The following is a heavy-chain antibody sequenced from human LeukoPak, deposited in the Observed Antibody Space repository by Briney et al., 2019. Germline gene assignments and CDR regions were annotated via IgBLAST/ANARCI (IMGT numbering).Heavy chain of an antibody. Sequence: GGSLRLSCAASGFTFSSYAMSWVRQAPGKGLEWVSAISGSGGSTYYADPVKGRFTVSRDNSKNTLYLQMNSLRAEDTAVYYCAKSREGWRWFGELSPYYCYYYGMDVWGKGTTVTVSS. J-gene: IGHJ6*04. V-gene: IGHV3-23*01. CDR3: AKSREGWRWFGELSPYYCYYYGMDV. CDR2: ISGSGGST. CDR1: GFTFSSYA. D-gene: IGHD3-10*01.